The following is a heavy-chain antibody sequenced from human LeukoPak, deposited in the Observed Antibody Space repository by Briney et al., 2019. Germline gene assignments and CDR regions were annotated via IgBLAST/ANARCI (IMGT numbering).Heavy chain of an antibody. CDR3: ARREGATQGYY. CDR2: INHSGST. Sequence: PSETLSLTCAVYGGSFSGYYWSWIRQPPGKGLEWIGEINHSGSTNYNPSLKSRVTISVDTSKNQFSLKLSSVTAADTAVYYCARREGATQGYYWGQGTLVTVSS. CDR1: GGSFSGYY. J-gene: IGHJ4*02. V-gene: IGHV4-34*01. D-gene: IGHD1-26*01.